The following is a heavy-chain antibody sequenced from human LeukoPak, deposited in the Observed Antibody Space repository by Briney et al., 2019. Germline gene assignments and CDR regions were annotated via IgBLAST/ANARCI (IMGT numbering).Heavy chain of an antibody. Sequence: SETLSLTCTVSGGSISSYYWSWIRQPAGKGLEWIGRIYTSGSTNYNPSLKSRVTMSVDTSKNQFSLKLSSVTAADTAVYYCARVYSSTWYRGSLYFDYWGQGTLVTVSS. J-gene: IGHJ4*02. CDR2: IYTSGST. CDR1: GGSISSYY. CDR3: ARVYSSTWYRGSLYFDY. D-gene: IGHD6-13*01. V-gene: IGHV4-4*07.